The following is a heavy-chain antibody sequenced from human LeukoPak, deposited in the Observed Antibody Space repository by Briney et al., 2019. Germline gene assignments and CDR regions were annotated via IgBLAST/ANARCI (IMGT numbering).Heavy chain of an antibody. Sequence: GGSLRLSCAASGITFSSYAMHWVRQAPGKGLEWVAVISYDGSNKYYADSVKGRFTISRDNSKNTLYLQMNSLRAEDTAVYYCAKVDTVTTLYGSLDYWGQGTLVTVSS. CDR3: AKVDTVTTLYGSLDY. V-gene: IGHV3-30*04. J-gene: IGHJ4*02. CDR1: GITFSSYA. CDR2: ISYDGSNK. D-gene: IGHD4-17*01.